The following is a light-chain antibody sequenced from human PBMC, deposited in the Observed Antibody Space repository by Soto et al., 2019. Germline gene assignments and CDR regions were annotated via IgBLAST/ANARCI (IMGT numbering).Light chain of an antibody. CDR3: QQYGSSPLT. V-gene: IGKV3-20*01. CDR2: GAS. Sequence: EIVLTQSPGTLSLSPGERATLSCRASQSVSSSYLAWYQQKPGQAPRLLIDGASSRATGIPDRFSGSGSGTDFTLTISSLEPEDCAVYYCQQYGSSPLTFGGGTKVEIK. J-gene: IGKJ4*01. CDR1: QSVSSSY.